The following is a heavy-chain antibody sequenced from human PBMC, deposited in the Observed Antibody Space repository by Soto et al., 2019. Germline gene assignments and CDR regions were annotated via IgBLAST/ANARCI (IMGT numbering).Heavy chain of an antibody. D-gene: IGHD5-12*01. V-gene: IGHV3-23*01. CDR2: ISGSGGST. Sequence: EVQLLESGGGLVQPGGSLRLSCAASGFTFSSYAMSWVRQAPGKGLEWVSAISGSGGSTYYADSVKGRFTISRDNSKNTLYLQMNSLRAEDTAVYYCAKDSMYRGYSGYDLPYYFDYWGQGTLVTVSS. J-gene: IGHJ4*02. CDR1: GFTFSSYA. CDR3: AKDSMYRGYSGYDLPYYFDY.